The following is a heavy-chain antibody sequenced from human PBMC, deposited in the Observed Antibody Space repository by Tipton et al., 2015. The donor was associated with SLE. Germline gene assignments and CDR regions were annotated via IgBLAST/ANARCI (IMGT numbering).Heavy chain of an antibody. D-gene: IGHD6-13*01. CDR3: ARELEGVGSQQLVN. J-gene: IGHJ4*02. CDR1: RGSVSSGSYY. V-gene: IGHV4-61*01. Sequence: TLSLTCTVSRGSVSSGSYYWSCIRQPPGKGLEWIGYIYYSGSTNYNPSLKSRVTISVDTSKNQFSLKLSSVAAADTAVYYCARELEGVGSQQLVNWGQGTLVTVSS. CDR2: IYYSGST.